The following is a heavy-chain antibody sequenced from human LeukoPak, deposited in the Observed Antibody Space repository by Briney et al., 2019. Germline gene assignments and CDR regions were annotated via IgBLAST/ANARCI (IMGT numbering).Heavy chain of an antibody. CDR1: GGSISSYY. CDR3: ARVAGYVMEDYFDY. V-gene: IGHV4-59*01. J-gene: IGHJ4*02. CDR2: IYYGGST. Sequence: SETLSLTCTVSGGSISSYYWSWIRQPPGKGLEWIGYIYYGGSTNYNPSLKSRVTISVDTSKNQFSLRLSSVTAADTAVYYCARVAGYVMEDYFDYWGQGTLVTVSS. D-gene: IGHD2-8*02.